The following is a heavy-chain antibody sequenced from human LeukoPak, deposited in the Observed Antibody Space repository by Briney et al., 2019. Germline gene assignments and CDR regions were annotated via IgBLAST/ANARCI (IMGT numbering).Heavy chain of an antibody. CDR3: ARGPGYGGNSTLDY. V-gene: IGHV4-34*01. J-gene: IGHJ4*02. CDR2: INHSGST. CDR1: GGSFSGYY. Sequence: SETLSLTCAVCGGSFSGYYWSWIRQPPGKGLEWIGEINHSGSTNYNPSLMSRVTISVDTSKNQFSLKLSSVTAADTAVYYCARGPGYGGNSTLDYWGQGTLVTVSS. D-gene: IGHD4-23*01.